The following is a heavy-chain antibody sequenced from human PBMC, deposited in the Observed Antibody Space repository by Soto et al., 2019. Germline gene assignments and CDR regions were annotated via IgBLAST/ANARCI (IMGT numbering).Heavy chain of an antibody. Sequence: DVQVVESGGGLVQPGGSLRLSCAASGFTVSSNYMTWVRQAPGKGLEWVSVIYSDGSTYYADSVKGRFTISRHHSKNTLYLQMNSLSAEDTAVYYCARVGYSGNGPLLVNWFDPWGQGTLVTVSS. J-gene: IGHJ5*02. V-gene: IGHV3-53*04. D-gene: IGHD5-12*01. CDR2: IYSDGST. CDR1: GFTVSSNY. CDR3: ARVGYSGNGPLLVNWFDP.